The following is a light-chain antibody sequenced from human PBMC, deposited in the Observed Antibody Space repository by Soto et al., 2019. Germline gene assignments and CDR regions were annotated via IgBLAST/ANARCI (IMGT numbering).Light chain of an antibody. Sequence: QSALTQPASLSGSPGQSITISCIGTSSDVGGYDFVSWYQQHPGKAPKLMIYDVNERPSGVSNRFSGSKSDNTASLTISGLQAEDEADYYCSSYSSTSTLGVFGGGTKVTVL. V-gene: IGLV2-14*01. CDR2: DVN. CDR3: SSYSSTSTLGV. CDR1: SSDVGGYDF. J-gene: IGLJ3*02.